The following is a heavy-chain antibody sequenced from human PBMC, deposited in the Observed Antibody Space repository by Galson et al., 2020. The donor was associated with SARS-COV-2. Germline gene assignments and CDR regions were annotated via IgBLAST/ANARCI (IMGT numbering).Heavy chain of an antibody. CDR2: ISWNSGSI. CDR1: GFTFDDYA. V-gene: IGHV3-9*01. CDR3: AKDKGPYYSYGMDV. J-gene: IGHJ6*02. Sequence: GGSLRLSCAASGFTFDDYAMHWVRQAPGKGLEWVSGISWNSGSIGYADSVKGRFTISRDNAKNSLYLQMNSLRAEDTALYYCAKDKGPYYSYGMDVWGQGTTVTVSS.